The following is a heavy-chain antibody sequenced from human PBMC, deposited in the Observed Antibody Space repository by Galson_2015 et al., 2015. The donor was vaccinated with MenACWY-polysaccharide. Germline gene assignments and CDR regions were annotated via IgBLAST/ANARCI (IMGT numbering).Heavy chain of an antibody. CDR1: GFTFSRYA. CDR3: ARDYCSRTSCYGLDV. D-gene: IGHD2-2*01. Sequence: SLRLSCAASGFTFSRYAMHWVRQAPGKGLEWVAVISYDATNKYYAESVKGRFSISRGNSKNTMYVQMNDLRAEDTATYYCARDYCSRTSCYGLDVWGQGTTVTVSS. CDR2: ISYDATNK. V-gene: IGHV3-30-3*01. J-gene: IGHJ6*02.